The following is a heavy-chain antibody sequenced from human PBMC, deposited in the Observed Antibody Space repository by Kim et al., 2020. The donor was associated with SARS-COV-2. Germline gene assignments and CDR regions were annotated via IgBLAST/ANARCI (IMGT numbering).Heavy chain of an antibody. CDR2: IKQDGIEK. V-gene: IGHV3-7*03. Sequence: GGSLRLSCAASGFNFRAYWMSWVRQAPGKGLEWVANIKQDGIEKNYVDSVKGRFTISRDNGKNSLYLQVNSLTAEDTAIYYCHGYTDAWYLNYWGQGALVTVSS. CDR1: GFNFRAYW. D-gene: IGHD3-16*01. J-gene: IGHJ4*02. CDR3: HGYTDAWYLNY.